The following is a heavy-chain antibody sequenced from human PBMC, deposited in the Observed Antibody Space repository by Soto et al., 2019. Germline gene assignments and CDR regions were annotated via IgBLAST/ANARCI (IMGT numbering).Heavy chain of an antibody. V-gene: IGHV4-31*03. J-gene: IGHJ6*02. CDR1: GGSISSGGYY. D-gene: IGHD3-22*01. CDR2: IYYSGST. CDR3: ARDREYYDSSGSSRMDV. Sequence: SETLSLSCTVSGGSISSGGYYWSWIRQHPGKGLEWIGYIYYSGSTYYNPSLKSRVTISVDTSKNQFSLKLSSVTAADTAVYYCARDREYYDSSGSSRMDVWGQGTTVTVSS.